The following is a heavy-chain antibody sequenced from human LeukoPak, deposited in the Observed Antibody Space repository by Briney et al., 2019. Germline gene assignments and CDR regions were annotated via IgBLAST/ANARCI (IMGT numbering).Heavy chain of an antibody. D-gene: IGHD3-10*01. Sequence: ASETLSLTCTVSGGSISSGDYYWSWIRQPPGKGLEWIGHIYYSGSTYYNPSLKSRVTISVDTSKNQFSLKLSSVTAADTAVYYCARDSRNYYGSGSYWSFDYWGQGTLVTVSS. CDR2: IYYSGST. J-gene: IGHJ4*02. CDR1: GGSISSGDYY. CDR3: ARDSRNYYGSGSYWSFDY. V-gene: IGHV4-30-4*01.